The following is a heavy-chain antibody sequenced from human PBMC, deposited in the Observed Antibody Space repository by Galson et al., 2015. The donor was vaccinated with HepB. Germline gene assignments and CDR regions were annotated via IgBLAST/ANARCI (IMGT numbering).Heavy chain of an antibody. V-gene: IGHV3-33*01. CDR2: IWYDGSNK. D-gene: IGHD6-19*01. CDR1: GFTFSSYG. CDR3: ARDRGGYSSGWYAPLGY. Sequence: SLRLSCAASGFTFSSYGMHWVRQAPGKGLEWVAVIWYDGSNKYYADSVKGRFTISRDNSKNTLYLQMNSLRAEDTAVYYCARDRGGYSSGWYAPLGYWGQGTLVTVSS. J-gene: IGHJ4*02.